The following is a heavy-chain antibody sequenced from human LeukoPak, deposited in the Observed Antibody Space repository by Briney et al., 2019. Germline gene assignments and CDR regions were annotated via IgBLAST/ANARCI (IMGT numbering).Heavy chain of an antibody. J-gene: IGHJ4*02. CDR3: ARQSAGALWSFDY. CDR1: GYTFTTYT. CDR2: INVGNDNT. D-gene: IGHD1-26*01. Sequence: GASVKVSCKASGYTFTTYTIHWARQAPGQRLEWMGWINVGNDNTKYSQNLQGRVTISRDTSATTAYMELSSLISEDTAVYYCARQSAGALWSFDYWGQGTLVTVSS. V-gene: IGHV1-3*01.